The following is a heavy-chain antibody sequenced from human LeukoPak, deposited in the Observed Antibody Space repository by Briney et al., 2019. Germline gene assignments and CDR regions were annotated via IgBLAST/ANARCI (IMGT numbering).Heavy chain of an antibody. CDR2: IWYDGSNK. CDR3: AREGPRGNSQFDY. J-gene: IGHJ4*02. V-gene: IGHV3-33*01. Sequence: GGSLRLSCAASGFTFSNYGMHWVRQAPGKGLEWVALIWYDGSNKYYTDSVKGRLTISRDNSKNTLYLQMNSLRAEDTAIYYCAREGPRGNSQFDYWGQGTLVTVSS. CDR1: GFTFSNYG. D-gene: IGHD2/OR15-2a*01.